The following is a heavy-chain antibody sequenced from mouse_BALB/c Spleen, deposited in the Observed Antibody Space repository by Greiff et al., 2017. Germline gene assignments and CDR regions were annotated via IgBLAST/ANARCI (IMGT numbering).Heavy chain of an antibody. CDR1: GFTFSSFG. V-gene: IGHV5-17*02. D-gene: IGHD2-4*01. CDR3: ARYDYDGFAY. Sequence: EVKVVESGGGLVQPGGSRKLSCAASGFTFSSFGMHWVRQAPEKGLEWVAYISSGSSTIYYADTVKGRFTISRDNPKNTLFLQMTSLRSEDTAMYYCARYDYDGFAYWGQGTLVTVSA. CDR2: ISSGSSTI. J-gene: IGHJ3*01.